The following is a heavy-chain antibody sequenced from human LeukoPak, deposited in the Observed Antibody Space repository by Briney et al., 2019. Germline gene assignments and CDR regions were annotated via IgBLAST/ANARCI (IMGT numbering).Heavy chain of an antibody. CDR1: GGSISVYY. Sequence: PSETLSLTCTVSGGSISVYYWSWIRQPPGKGLEWIGYIYYSGSTNYNPSLKSRVTISVDTSKNQFSLKLSSVTAADTAVYYCASRSSGWYFENWGQGTLVTVSS. CDR2: IYYSGST. J-gene: IGHJ4*02. D-gene: IGHD6-19*01. V-gene: IGHV4-59*12. CDR3: ASRSSGWYFEN.